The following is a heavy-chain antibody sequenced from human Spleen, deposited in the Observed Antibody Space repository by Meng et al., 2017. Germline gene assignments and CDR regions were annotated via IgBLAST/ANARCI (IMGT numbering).Heavy chain of an antibody. CDR2: VFLTGST. CDR3: ARDSSSTSNYYFDY. D-gene: IGHD2-2*01. Sequence: SRPCRWQPAGTLSLTCAVSSGSIISSNWWGWSRQPPGKGLEWIGEVFLTGSTNYNPSLKSRVTISLDKSKNHFSLKLTSVTAADTAVYYCARDSSSTSNYYFDYWGQGTLVTVSS. V-gene: IGHV4-4*02. J-gene: IGHJ4*02. CDR1: SGSIISSNW.